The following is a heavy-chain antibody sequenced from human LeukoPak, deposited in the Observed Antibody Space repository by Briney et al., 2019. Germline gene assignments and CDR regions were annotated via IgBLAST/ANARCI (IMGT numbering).Heavy chain of an antibody. CDR2: TSYDGSNK. CDR3: ARGPPTGVYYYAMDV. J-gene: IGHJ6*02. Sequence: GRSLRLPCAASGFTFSSFAMHWVRQAPGKGLEWVAVTSYDGSNKYYADSVKGRFTVSRDDSKNTLYVQMDSLRAEDTAVYYCARGPPTGVYYYAMDVWGPGTTVTVSS. D-gene: IGHD1-1*01. CDR1: GFTFSSFA. V-gene: IGHV3-30*04.